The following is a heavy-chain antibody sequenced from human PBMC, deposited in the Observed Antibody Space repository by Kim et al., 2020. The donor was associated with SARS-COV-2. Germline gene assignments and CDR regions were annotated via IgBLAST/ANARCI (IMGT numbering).Heavy chain of an antibody. J-gene: IGHJ4*02. CDR1: GGSISSGGYY. CDR3: ARDHTGGSWYGLDD. Sequence: SETLSLTCTVSGGSISSGGYYWSWIRQHPGKGLEWIGYIYYSGVTYYNPSLKSRAIISVDTFKNQFSLNLNSVTAAGTAVYYCARDHTGGSWYGLDDWGQGTLVTVST. CDR2: IYYSGVT. D-gene: IGHD6-13*01. V-gene: IGHV4-31*03.